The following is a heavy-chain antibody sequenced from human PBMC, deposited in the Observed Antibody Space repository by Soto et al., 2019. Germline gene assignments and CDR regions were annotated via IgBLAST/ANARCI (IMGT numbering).Heavy chain of an antibody. Sequence: QVQLQESGPGLVKPSETLSLTCTVSGGSISAYYWSWIRQPAGKGMEWVGSVHATDGTKYNPSLKSRVTMSIDASRNQFSLNLGSLTAADTAVYYCASALSSAAGLYFDYWGQGILVTVSS. CDR2: VHATDGT. D-gene: IGHD6-13*01. CDR1: GGSISAYY. CDR3: ASALSSAAGLYFDY. J-gene: IGHJ4*02. V-gene: IGHV4-4*07.